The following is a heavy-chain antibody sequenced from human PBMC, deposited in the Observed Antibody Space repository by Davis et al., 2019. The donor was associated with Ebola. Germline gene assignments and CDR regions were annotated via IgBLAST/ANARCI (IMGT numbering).Heavy chain of an antibody. CDR2: IRSNANSYAT. D-gene: IGHD4-23*01. J-gene: IGHJ6*02. CDR3: ARGRGGKSRYGMDV. CDR1: GFTFSGSA. Sequence: GGSLRLSCAASGFTFSGSAMHWVRQASEKGLEWVGRIRSNANSYATAYAASVKGRFTISRDDSKNTAYLQMNSLKTEDTAVYYCARGRGGKSRYGMDVWGQGTTVTVSS. V-gene: IGHV3-73*01.